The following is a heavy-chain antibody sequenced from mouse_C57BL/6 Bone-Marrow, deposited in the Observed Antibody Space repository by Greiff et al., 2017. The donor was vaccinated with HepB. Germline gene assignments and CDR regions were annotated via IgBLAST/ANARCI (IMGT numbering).Heavy chain of an antibody. Sequence: VQLQQSGAELVRPGASVTLSCKASGYTFTDYEMHWVKQTPVHGLEWIGSIDPETGGTAYNQKFKGKAILTADKSSSTAYMELRSLTSEDSAVYYCTKDGSYEAWFAYWGQGTLVTVSA. V-gene: IGHV1-15*01. J-gene: IGHJ3*01. CDR3: TKDGSYEAWFAY. CDR2: IDPETGGT. D-gene: IGHD1-1*02. CDR1: GYTFTDYE.